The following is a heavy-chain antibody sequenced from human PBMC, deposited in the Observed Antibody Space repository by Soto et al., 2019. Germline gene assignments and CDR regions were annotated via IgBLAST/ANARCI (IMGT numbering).Heavy chain of an antibody. V-gene: IGHV5-10-1*01. D-gene: IGHD6-13*01. CDR2: IDPSDSYT. CDR1: GYSFTSYW. J-gene: IGHJ6*02. CDR3: ARRGKRGGLTFIADYYYGMDV. Sequence: GESLKISCQGSGYSFTSYWISWVRQMPGKGLEWMGRIDPSDSYTNYSPSFQGHVTISADKSISTAYLQWSSLKASDTAMYYCARRGKRGGLTFIADYYYGMDVWGQGTTVTVSS.